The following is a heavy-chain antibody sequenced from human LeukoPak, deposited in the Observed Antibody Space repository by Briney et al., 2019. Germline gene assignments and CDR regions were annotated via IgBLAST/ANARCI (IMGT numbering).Heavy chain of an antibody. D-gene: IGHD3-10*01. J-gene: IGHJ4*02. V-gene: IGHV2-5*01. CDR1: GFSLSTTGAG. CDR2: TYWNNDK. Sequence: SGPTLVKPTQTLTLTCTFSGFSLSTTGAGVGWIRQPPGKALEWLAVTYWNNDKSYSPSLKSRLTITKDTSKNQVVLIMTNMDPVDTATYYCAHKGRGSGSYTMWGQGTLVTVSS. CDR3: AHKGRGSGSYTM.